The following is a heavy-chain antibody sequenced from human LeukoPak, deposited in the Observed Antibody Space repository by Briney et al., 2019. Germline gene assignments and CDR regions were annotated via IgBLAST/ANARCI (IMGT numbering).Heavy chain of an antibody. CDR2: IRGSGGTT. CDR1: GFTFSGCA. Sequence: GGSLRLSCAASGFTFSGCAMSWVRQAPGKGLEWVSAIRGSGGTTYYADSVKGRFTISRDNSKDTLYLQMNSLRAEDTAVYHCAKGSYYYDSADYFDYWGRGILVTVSS. V-gene: IGHV3-23*01. D-gene: IGHD3-22*01. CDR3: AKGSYYYDSADYFDY. J-gene: IGHJ4*02.